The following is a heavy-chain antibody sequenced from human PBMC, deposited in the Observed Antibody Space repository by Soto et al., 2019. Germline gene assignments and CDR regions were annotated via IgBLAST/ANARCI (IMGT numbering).Heavy chain of an antibody. J-gene: IGHJ4*02. D-gene: IGHD1-26*01. Sequence: QVQLQESGPGLVKPSDTLPLTCAVSGYSISSSNWWGWIRQPPGKGLEWIGNIYYSGTTYYNPSLKRRVTMSVATAKNQFSLKLTSVTAVDPAVYYCARREIQGPIDYWGQGTLVTVSS. CDR1: GYSISSSNW. CDR2: IYYSGTT. CDR3: ARREIQGPIDY. V-gene: IGHV4-28*01.